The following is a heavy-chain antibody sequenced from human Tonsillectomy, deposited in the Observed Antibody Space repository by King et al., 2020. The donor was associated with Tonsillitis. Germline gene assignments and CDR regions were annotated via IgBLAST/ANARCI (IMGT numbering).Heavy chain of an antibody. CDR2: IYHSGST. V-gene: IGHV4-38-2*01. CDR3: ASDLTLAAAGTYNWFDP. D-gene: IGHD6-13*01. Sequence: VQLQESGPGLVKPSETLSLTCAVSGYSISSGYYWGWIRQPPGKGLEWIGSIYHSGSTYYNPSLKSRVTISVDTSKNQFSLKLSSVTAADTAVYYCASDLTLAAAGTYNWFDPWGQGTLVTVSS. J-gene: IGHJ5*02. CDR1: GYSISSGYY.